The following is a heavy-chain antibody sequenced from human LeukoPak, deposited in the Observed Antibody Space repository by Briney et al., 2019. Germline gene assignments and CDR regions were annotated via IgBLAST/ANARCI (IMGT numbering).Heavy chain of an antibody. V-gene: IGHV3-7*01. CDR2: IKQDGSEK. CDR3: ASLGYCSGGSCFYGMDV. Sequence: PGGSLRLSCAASGFTFSRYWMSWVRQAPGKGLEWVADIKQDGSEKYYVESVKGRFTISRDNAKNSLYLQMNSLRAEDTAVFYCASLGYCSGGSCFYGMDVWGQGTTVIVSS. D-gene: IGHD2-15*01. CDR1: GFTFSRYW. J-gene: IGHJ6*02.